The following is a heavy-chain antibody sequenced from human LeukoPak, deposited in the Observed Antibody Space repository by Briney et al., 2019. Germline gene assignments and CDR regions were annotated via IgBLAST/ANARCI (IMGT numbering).Heavy chain of an antibody. CDR2: IYYSGST. CDR1: GGSISSYY. J-gene: IGHJ4*02. Sequence: PSETLSLTCTVSGGSISSYYWSWIRQPPGKGLEWIANIYYSGSTNYNPSLRSRVTISVGTSKNQFSLKLTSVTAADTAVYFCARNGPHYYDNSGYLDYWGQGTLVTVSS. D-gene: IGHD3-22*01. V-gene: IGHV4-59*01. CDR3: ARNGPHYYDNSGYLDY.